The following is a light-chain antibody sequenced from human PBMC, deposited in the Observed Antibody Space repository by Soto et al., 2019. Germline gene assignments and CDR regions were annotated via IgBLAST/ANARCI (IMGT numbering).Light chain of an antibody. J-gene: IGKJ4*01. CDR3: QQRNNLPLT. Sequence: EIVLTQSPATLSLSPGERATLSCRASQSVSSYLAWYQQKPGQAPRLLIYGACNRATGIPARFSGSGSGTDFNLTISSLEPEDFGVYYCQQRNNLPLTFGGGTRVEIK. CDR1: QSVSSY. V-gene: IGKV3-11*01. CDR2: GAC.